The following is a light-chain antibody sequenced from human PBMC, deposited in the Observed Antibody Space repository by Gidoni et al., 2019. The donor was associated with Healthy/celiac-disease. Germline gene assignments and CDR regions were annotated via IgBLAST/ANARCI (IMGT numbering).Light chain of an antibody. V-gene: IGKV1-39*01. CDR1: QSISSY. CDR3: QQSYSTPYT. CDR2: AAS. J-gene: IGKJ2*01. Sequence: DIQMPQSPSSLSASVGDRVTITCRASQSISSYLNWYQQKPGKAPKLLIYAASSLQSGVPSRFSGSGSGTDFTLTSSSLQPEDFATYYCQQSYSTPYTFGQGTKLEIK.